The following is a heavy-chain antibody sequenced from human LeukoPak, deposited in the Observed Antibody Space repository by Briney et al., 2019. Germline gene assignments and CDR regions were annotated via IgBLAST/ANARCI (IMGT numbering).Heavy chain of an antibody. V-gene: IGHV4-59*08. Sequence: SETLSLTCTVSGGSISSYYWSWIRQPPGKGLEWIGYIYYSGSTNYNPSLKSRVTISVDTSKNQFSLKLSSVTAADTAVYYCARQWVWPACDIWGQGTMVTVSS. J-gene: IGHJ3*02. D-gene: IGHD1-26*01. CDR3: ARQWVWPACDI. CDR1: GGSISSYY. CDR2: IYYSGST.